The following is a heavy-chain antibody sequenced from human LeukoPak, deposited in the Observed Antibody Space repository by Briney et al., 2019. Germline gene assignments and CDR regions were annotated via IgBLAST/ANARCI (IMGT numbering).Heavy chain of an antibody. CDR1: GYTFTDYY. J-gene: IGHJ4*02. Sequence: ASVKVSCKASGYTFTDYYIHWVRQAPGQGLEWMGWINPNSGGTNYAQKFQGRVTMTRDTSTSTVYMELSSLRSEDTAVYYCAMIDGYNLAWVFDYWGQGTLVTVSS. CDR2: INPNSGGT. D-gene: IGHD5-24*01. CDR3: AMIDGYNLAWVFDY. V-gene: IGHV1-2*02.